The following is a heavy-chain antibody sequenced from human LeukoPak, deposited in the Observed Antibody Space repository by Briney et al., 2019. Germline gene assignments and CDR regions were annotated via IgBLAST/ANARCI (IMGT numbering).Heavy chain of an antibody. CDR3: ARVFVVVPAARGVGKGMDV. CDR1: GGSFSGYY. D-gene: IGHD2-2*01. CDR2: INHSGST. J-gene: IGHJ6*02. Sequence: SETLSLTCAVYGGSFSGYYWSWIRQPPGKGLEWIGEINHSGSTNYNPSLKSRVTISVDTSKNQFSLKLSSVTAADTAVYYCARVFVVVPAARGVGKGMDVWGQGTTVTVSS. V-gene: IGHV4-34*01.